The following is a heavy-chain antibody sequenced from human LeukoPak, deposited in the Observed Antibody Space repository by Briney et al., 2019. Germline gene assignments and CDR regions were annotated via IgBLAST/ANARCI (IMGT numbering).Heavy chain of an antibody. CDR2: IYYSGTT. CDR1: GGSISSYY. CDR3: ARDGDYLFDY. J-gene: IGHJ4*02. D-gene: IGHD4-17*01. Sequence: PSETLSLTCTVSGGSISSYYWSWIRQPPGKGLECIGYIYYSGTTNYNPSLKSRVTISVDTSKNQFSLKLRSVTAADTAVYYCARDGDYLFDYWGQGTLVTVSS. V-gene: IGHV4-59*01.